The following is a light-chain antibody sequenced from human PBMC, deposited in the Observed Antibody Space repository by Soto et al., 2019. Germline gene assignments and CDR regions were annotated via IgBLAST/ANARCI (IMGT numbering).Light chain of an antibody. J-gene: IGLJ2*01. CDR1: SSDVGAYNY. V-gene: IGLV2-14*03. CDR3: SSYTSTNIPI. Sequence: QSALTQPASVSGSPGQSITISCAGTSSDVGAYNYVSWYQHHPGKAPKLMIYDVSNRPSGVSSRFTGSKSVNTASLTISGLQAEDEADYYCSSYTSTNIPIFGGGTKVTVL. CDR2: DVS.